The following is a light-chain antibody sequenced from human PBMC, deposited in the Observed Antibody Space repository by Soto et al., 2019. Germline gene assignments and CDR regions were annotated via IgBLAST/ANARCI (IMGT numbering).Light chain of an antibody. CDR1: ISNIGSNP. J-gene: IGLJ1*01. V-gene: IGLV1-47*01. CDR2: RNN. Sequence: QTVLTQPPSASLTPGRRVTISCSGSISNIGSNPVYWHPQLPGTAPTLLTFRNNQRTSGVPDRSSDSTSGTSASLAISGLRSADEADYYCAAWDDSLSVYVCGTGTKVTVL. CDR3: AAWDDSLSVYV.